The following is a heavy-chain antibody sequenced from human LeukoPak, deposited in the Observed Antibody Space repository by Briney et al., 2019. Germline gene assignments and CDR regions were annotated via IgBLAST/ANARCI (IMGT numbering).Heavy chain of an antibody. CDR2: IKQDGSEK. CDR1: GFTFSSYW. Sequence: PGGSLRLSCAASGFTFSSYWMSWVRQAPGKGLEWVANIKQDGSEKYYVDSVKGRFTISRDNAKKSLYLQMNSLRAEDTAIYYCTRVGYIDEEIDYWGQGTLVTVSS. V-gene: IGHV3-7*04. CDR3: TRVGYIDEEIDY. J-gene: IGHJ4*02. D-gene: IGHD5-24*01.